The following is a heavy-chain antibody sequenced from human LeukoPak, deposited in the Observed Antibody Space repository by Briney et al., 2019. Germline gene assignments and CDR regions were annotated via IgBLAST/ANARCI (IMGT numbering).Heavy chain of an antibody. Sequence: GGSLRLSCAASGFTFSSYAMSWVRQAPGKGLEWVSAISGSGGSTYYADSVKGRFTISRDNSENTLYLQMNSLRAEDTAVYYCAKAIDCTNGVCYSDYYYYGMDVWGQGTTVTVSS. CDR1: GFTFSSYA. J-gene: IGHJ6*02. V-gene: IGHV3-23*01. CDR3: AKAIDCTNGVCYSDYYYYGMDV. D-gene: IGHD2-8*01. CDR2: ISGSGGST.